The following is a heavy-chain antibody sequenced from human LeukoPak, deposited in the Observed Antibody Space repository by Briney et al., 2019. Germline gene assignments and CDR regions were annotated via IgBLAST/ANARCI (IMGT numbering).Heavy chain of an antibody. Sequence: SVKVSCKASGGTFSNYGISWVRQAPGQGLEWMGRIIPILGIANYAQKFQGRVTITADKSTSTAYMELSSLRSEDTAVYYCARGRSIAARRGFYYYYYMDVWGKGTTVTVSS. CDR1: GGTFSNYG. V-gene: IGHV1-69*04. CDR2: IIPILGIA. CDR3: ARGRSIAARRGFYYYYYMDV. D-gene: IGHD6-6*01. J-gene: IGHJ6*03.